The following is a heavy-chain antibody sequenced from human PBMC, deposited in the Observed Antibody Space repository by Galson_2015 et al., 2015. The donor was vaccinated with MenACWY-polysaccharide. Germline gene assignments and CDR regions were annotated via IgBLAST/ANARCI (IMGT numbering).Heavy chain of an antibody. CDR3: ARGHYGLDV. CDR2: ISKSGDST. Sequence: SLRLSCAASGFSLGAWYMSWIRQAPGKGLEWLSYISKSGDSTFYSDSVKGRFAIFRDNAKNSLYLQLNSLEVEDTAIYYCARGHYGLDVWGQGITVTVSS. J-gene: IGHJ6*02. CDR1: GFSLGAWY. V-gene: IGHV3-11*01.